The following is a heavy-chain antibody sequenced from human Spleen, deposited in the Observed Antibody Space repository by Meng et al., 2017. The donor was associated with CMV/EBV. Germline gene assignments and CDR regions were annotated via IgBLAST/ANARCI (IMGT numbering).Heavy chain of an antibody. D-gene: IGHD4-17*01. CDR2: LSFAGSNE. Sequence: FTFSGYPTHWGRQTPGQWVEWVAILSFAGSNEFYADSVKGRFTISRDNSRNTLYLQMNSLRVEDTAVYYCARDGGFGDYATKYFDSWGQGTLVTVSS. V-gene: IGHV3-30-3*01. J-gene: IGHJ4*02. CDR3: ARDGGFGDYATKYFDS. CDR1: FTFSGYP.